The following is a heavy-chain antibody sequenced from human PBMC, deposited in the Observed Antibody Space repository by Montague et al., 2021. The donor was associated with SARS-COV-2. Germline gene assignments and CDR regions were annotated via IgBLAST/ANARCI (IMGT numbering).Heavy chain of an antibody. Sequence: TLSLTCTISGGSLKIDSSYWSWVRQPAGKGLEWIGRIFSGGSPDYSPSLKSRVAISLDTSNYRFSLRLTSVTAADTAVYFCARGGNSFDDWGRGILVTVSS. J-gene: IGHJ4*02. CDR2: IFSGGSP. CDR3: ARGGNSFDD. CDR1: GGSLKIDSSY. V-gene: IGHV4-61*02.